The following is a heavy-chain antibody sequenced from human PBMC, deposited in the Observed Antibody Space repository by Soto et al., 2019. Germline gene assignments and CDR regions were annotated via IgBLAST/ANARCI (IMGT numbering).Heavy chain of an antibody. CDR3: AKPQIARHYYSGTAV. CDR1: GYTFTSFY. J-gene: IGHJ6*04. V-gene: IGHV1-46*01. Sequence: GAAVQASCKASGYTFTSFYMHWVRQAPGQGLEWMGIINPSGTTTDYAQKFQGRVTMTRDTSTSTYYMELSSLTSEDTAVYYCAKPQIARHYYSGTAVWGKWTAVTAS. CDR2: INPSGTTT.